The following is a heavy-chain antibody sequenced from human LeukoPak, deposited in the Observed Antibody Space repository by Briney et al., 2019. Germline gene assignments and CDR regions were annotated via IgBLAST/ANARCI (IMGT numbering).Heavy chain of an antibody. V-gene: IGHV1-2*02. D-gene: IGHD3-10*01. CDR2: INPNSGGT. Sequence: ASVKVSCKASGYTFTSYDINWVRQAPGQGLEWMGWINPNSGGTNYAQKFQGRVTMTRDTSISTAYMELSRLRSDDTAVYYCARAVGSVEALDYWGQGTLVTVSS. CDR3: ARAVGSVEALDY. CDR1: GYTFTSYD. J-gene: IGHJ4*02.